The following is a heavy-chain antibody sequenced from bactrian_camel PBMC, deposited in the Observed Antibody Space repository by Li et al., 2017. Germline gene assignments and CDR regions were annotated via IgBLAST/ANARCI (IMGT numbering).Heavy chain of an antibody. CDR3: AARPGCRAWSTPLRSQDFGS. CDR2: IDSDGST. D-gene: IGHD5*01. J-gene: IGHJ6*01. V-gene: IGHV3S55*01. Sequence: HVQLVESGGGSVQAGGSLRLSCAASVSTRGTVCMAWFRQAPGRDREAVAAIDSDGSTSYIDSVKDRFTISIDKASNTLYLQMNSLKPEDTAMYYCAARPGCRAWSTPLRSQDFGSWAQGTQVTVS. CDR1: VSTRGTVC.